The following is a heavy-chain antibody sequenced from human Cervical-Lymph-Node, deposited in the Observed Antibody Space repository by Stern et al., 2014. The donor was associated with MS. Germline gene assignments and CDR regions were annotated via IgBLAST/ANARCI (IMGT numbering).Heavy chain of an antibody. V-gene: IGHV3-74*02. CDR3: ARGGRGGATPDY. D-gene: IGHD1-26*01. CDR2: VDSDGYTT. J-gene: IGHJ4*02. Sequence: VQLVESGGDLVQPGGSLRLSCAASGLTFSSYWMHWVRQAPGKGLVWVSFVDSDGYTTNYADSVKGRFTISRDNAKNTLYLQMNSLRAEDTAVYYCARGGRGGATPDYWGQGTLVTVSS. CDR1: GLTFSSYW.